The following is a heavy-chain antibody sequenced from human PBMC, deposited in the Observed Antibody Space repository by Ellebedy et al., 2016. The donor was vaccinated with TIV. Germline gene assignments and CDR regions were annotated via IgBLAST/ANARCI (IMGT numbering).Heavy chain of an antibody. CDR1: GGSISSYY. V-gene: IGHV4-59*01. CDR3: ARRVRGVDY. Sequence: MPSETLSLTCTVSGGSISSYYWSWIRQPPGKGLEWIGYIYYSGSTNYNPSLKSRVTISVDTSKNQFSLKLSSVTAADTAVYYCARRVRGVDYWGQGTLVTVSS. D-gene: IGHD3-10*01. J-gene: IGHJ4*02. CDR2: IYYSGST.